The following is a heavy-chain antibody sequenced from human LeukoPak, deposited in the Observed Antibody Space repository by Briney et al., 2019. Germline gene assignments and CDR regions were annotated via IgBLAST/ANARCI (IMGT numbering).Heavy chain of an antibody. CDR2: INTDGSST. V-gene: IGHV3-74*01. J-gene: IGHJ6*02. Sequence: GSLRLSCAASGFAFSSYWMHWVRQAPGKGLVRVSRINTDGSSTGYADSVKGRFTTSRDNAKNTLSLQMNSLRAEDTAVYYCARDTIQGMDVWGQGTTVTVSS. CDR1: GFAFSSYW. CDR3: ARDTIQGMDV. D-gene: IGHD3-3*01.